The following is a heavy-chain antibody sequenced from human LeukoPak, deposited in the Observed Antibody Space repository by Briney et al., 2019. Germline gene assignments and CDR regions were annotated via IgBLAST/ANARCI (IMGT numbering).Heavy chain of an antibody. CDR2: TSYDGNNK. CDR1: GFTFSNYA. V-gene: IGHV3-30-3*01. D-gene: IGHD1-26*01. J-gene: IGHJ3*02. Sequence: GGSLRLSCADSGFTFSNYAMHWVRQAPGKGLEWVAVTSYDGNNKYCADSVKGRFTISRDNSKNTLYLQMNSLRPEDTAVYYCAREKMGTTDLDAFDIWGQGTMVTVSS. CDR3: AREKMGTTDLDAFDI.